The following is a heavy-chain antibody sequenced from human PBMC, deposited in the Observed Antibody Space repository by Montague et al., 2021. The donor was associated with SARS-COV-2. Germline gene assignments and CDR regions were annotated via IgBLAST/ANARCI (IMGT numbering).Heavy chain of an antibody. Sequence: SLRLSCAASGFTFGDYAMSWFRQAPGKGLEWVGFIRSKAYGGTTGYAASVKGKFIISRDDSKSIAYLQMNSLKTEDTAVYYCTSFAGYEGMDVWGQGTTVTVSS. V-gene: IGHV3-49*03. D-gene: IGHD6-13*01. J-gene: IGHJ6*02. CDR3: TSFAGYEGMDV. CDR2: IRSKAYGGTT. CDR1: GFTFGDYA.